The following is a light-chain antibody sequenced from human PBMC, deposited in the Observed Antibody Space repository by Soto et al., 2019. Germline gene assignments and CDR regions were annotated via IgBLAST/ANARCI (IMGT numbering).Light chain of an antibody. CDR2: GAS. Sequence: DTQMTQSPSTLSASVGDTVTITCRASQSVSMWLAWFQQKPGKAPRLLIYGASNLESGVPSRFSGSGSGTQFTLTISSLQPEDAATYYCLQYNTYLTWTFGQGTKVEIK. CDR3: LQYNTYLTWT. J-gene: IGKJ1*01. V-gene: IGKV1-5*01. CDR1: QSVSMW.